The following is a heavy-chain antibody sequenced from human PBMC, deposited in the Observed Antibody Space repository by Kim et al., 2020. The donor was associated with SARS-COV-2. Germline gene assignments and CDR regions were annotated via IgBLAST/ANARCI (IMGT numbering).Heavy chain of an antibody. D-gene: IGHD3-22*01. J-gene: IGHJ3*02. CDR1: GGSISSSNW. CDR2: IYHSGST. Sequence: SETLSLTCAVSGGSISSSNWWCWVRQPPGKGLEWIGEIYHSGSTNYNPSLKSRFTISVDKSKNQLYLKLSSVTAADTAVYYCARVTGFTMIVVVITSGAFDIWGQGTMVTVSS. V-gene: IGHV4-4*02. CDR3: ARVTGFTMIVVVITSGAFDI.